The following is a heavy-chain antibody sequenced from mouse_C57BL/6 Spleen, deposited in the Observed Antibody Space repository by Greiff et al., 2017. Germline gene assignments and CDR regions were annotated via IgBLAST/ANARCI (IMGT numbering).Heavy chain of an antibody. CDR3: ARGGYFDV. CDR2: ISSGSSTI. Sequence: EVHLVESGGGLVKPGGSLTLSCAASGFTFSDYGMHWVRQAPEKGLEWVAYISSGSSTIYYADTVKGRFTISRDNAKNTLFLQMTSLRSEDTAMYYCARGGYFDVWGTGTTVTVSS. V-gene: IGHV5-17*01. CDR1: GFTFSDYG. J-gene: IGHJ1*03.